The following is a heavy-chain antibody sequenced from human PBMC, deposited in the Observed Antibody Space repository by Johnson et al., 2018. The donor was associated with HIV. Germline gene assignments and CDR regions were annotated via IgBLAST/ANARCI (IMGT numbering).Heavy chain of an antibody. Sequence: QVQLVESGGGVVQPGRSLRLSCAASGFTFSSYGMHWVRQAPGKGLEWVAVIGYDGSNKYYADSVKGRFTISRDNSKNTLYLQINSLRPEDTVVYYCAGETRSEEAGHGAFDIWGQGTMVTVSS. CDR2: IGYDGSNK. V-gene: IGHV3-33*01. CDR1: GFTFSSYG. J-gene: IGHJ3*02. CDR3: AGETRSEEAGHGAFDI. D-gene: IGHD6-19*01.